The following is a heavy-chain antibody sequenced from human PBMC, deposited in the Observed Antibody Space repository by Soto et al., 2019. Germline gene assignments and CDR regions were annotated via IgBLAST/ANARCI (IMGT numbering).Heavy chain of an antibody. V-gene: IGHV3-23*01. CDR3: ATYSGNYERYGVYYGMDV. D-gene: IGHD1-26*01. Sequence: GGSLRLSCAASGFTFSGYAMNWVRQAPGKGLEWVSVISGSGGSTYYADSVKGRFTISRDNSKNTLYLQMNSLRAEDTAVYYCATYSGNYERYGVYYGMDVWGQGTTVTVSS. CDR1: GFTFSGYA. CDR2: ISGSGGST. J-gene: IGHJ6*02.